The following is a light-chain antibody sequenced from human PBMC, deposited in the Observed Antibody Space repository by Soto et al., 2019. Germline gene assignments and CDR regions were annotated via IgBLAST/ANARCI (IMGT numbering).Light chain of an antibody. J-gene: IGKJ5*01. Sequence: DIQMTQSHSSLSASVGDRVTITCQASQNINNYLNWYQQKPGRAPKLLIYDASNLEAGVPSRFRGSGSGTDFTFTISRLQPEDIATYYCQQYEILPTFGQGTRLEV. CDR3: QQYEILPT. CDR1: QNINNY. CDR2: DAS. V-gene: IGKV1-33*01.